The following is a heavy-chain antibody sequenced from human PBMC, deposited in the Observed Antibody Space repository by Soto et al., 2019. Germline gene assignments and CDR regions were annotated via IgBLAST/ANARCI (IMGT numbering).Heavy chain of an antibody. J-gene: IGHJ4*02. CDR2: ISSSSSYI. D-gene: IGHD3-22*01. CDR3: ARVGRPDYYDSSGYYGGADY. Sequence: EVQLVESGGGLVKPGGSLRLSRAAFGFAFSSYSMNWVRKAPGKGLEWVSSISSSSSYIYYADSVKGRFTISRDNAKNSLYLQMNSLRAEDTAVYYCARVGRPDYYDSSGYYGGADYWGQGTLVTVSS. V-gene: IGHV3-21*01. CDR1: GFAFSSYS.